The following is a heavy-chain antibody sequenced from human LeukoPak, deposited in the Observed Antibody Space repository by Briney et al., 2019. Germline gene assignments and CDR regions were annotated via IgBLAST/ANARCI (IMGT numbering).Heavy chain of an antibody. Sequence: SQTLSLTCAISGDSVSSDSAVWNWIRQSPSRGLEWLGRTYYRSKWYNDYAVSVKSRITINPDTSKNQFSLQLNSVTPEDTAVYYCARRFYYYYYYMDVWGKGTTVTISS. CDR1: GDSVSSDSAV. D-gene: IGHD3-16*01. V-gene: IGHV6-1*01. CDR2: TYYRSKWYN. CDR3: ARRFYYYYYYMDV. J-gene: IGHJ6*03.